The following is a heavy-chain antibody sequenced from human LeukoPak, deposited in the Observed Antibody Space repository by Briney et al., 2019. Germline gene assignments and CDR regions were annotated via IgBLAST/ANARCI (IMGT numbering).Heavy chain of an antibody. J-gene: IGHJ6*03. D-gene: IGHD6-13*01. CDR3: ARVVGSSWYLVGHYYYMDV. V-gene: IGHV4-34*01. CDR1: GGSFSGYY. CDR2: INHSGST. Sequence: PSETLSLTCAVYGGSFSGYYWSWIRQPPGKGLEWIGEINHSGSTNYNPSLKSRVTISVDTSKNQFSLKLSSVTAADTAVYYCARVVGSSWYLVGHYYYMDVWGKGTTVTVSS.